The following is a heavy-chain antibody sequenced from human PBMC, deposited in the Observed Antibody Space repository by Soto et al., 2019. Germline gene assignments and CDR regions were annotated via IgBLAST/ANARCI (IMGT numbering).Heavy chain of an antibody. CDR3: ASELHRGYGYGMDV. CDR1: GGSISSYY. J-gene: IGHJ6*02. D-gene: IGHD6-13*01. CDR2: IYTSGST. V-gene: IGHV4-4*07. Sequence: SETLSLTCTVSGGSISSYYWSWIRQPAGKGLEWIGRIYTSGSTNYNPSLKSRVAMSVDTSKNQFSLKLSAVTAADTAVYYCASELHRGYGYGMDVWGQGIMVTVSS.